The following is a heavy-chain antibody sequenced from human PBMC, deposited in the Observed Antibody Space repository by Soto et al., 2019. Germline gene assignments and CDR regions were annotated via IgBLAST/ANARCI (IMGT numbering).Heavy chain of an antibody. CDR3: ARDGYYGAGSYYNDGRYYYGMDV. J-gene: IGHJ6*02. CDR1: GFIFSSYA. D-gene: IGHD3-10*01. V-gene: IGHV3-33*01. CDR2: IWYDGSNI. Sequence: QVQLVESGGGVVQPGRSLRLSCAPSGFIFSSYAMHWVRQAPGKGLEWVAVIWYDGSNIEYADSVKGRFTISRDNSKNTLYMQMNSLRAEDKAVYYCARDGYYGAGSYYNDGRYYYGMDVWGQGTTVTVSS.